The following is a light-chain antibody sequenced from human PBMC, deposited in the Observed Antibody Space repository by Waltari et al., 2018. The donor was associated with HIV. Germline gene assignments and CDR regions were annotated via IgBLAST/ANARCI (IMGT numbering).Light chain of an antibody. V-gene: IGLV1-44*01. CDR3: ASRDDSLNGPV. CDR2: SNQ. Sequence: QSVLTQPPSASGTPGQRVTISCSGSSSNIGGNTVNWYQHLPGTAPKLLIYSNQQRPSGFPDRFSGSKSGTSASLAISVLQAEDEADYYCASRDDSLNGPVFGRGTKLTVL. CDR1: SSNIGGNT. J-gene: IGLJ2*01.